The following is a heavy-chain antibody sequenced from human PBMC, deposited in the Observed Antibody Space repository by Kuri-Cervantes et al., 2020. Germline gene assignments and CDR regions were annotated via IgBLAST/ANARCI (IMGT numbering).Heavy chain of an antibody. V-gene: IGHV3-30-3*01. D-gene: IGHD5-12*01. CDR2: ISFDGSNK. J-gene: IGHJ4*02. Sequence: GGSLRLSCAASGFNFSGSAMHWVRQASGKGLEWVAVISFDGSNKYHADSVKGRFTVSRDNAKNSLYLQMNSLRAEDTAVYYCARGGYNGYDFDYWGQGTLVTVSS. CDR1: GFNFSGSA. CDR3: ARGGYNGYDFDY.